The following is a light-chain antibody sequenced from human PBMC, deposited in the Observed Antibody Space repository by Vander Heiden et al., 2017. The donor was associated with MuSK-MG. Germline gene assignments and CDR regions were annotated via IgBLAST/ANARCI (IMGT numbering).Light chain of an antibody. V-gene: IGLV3-21*02. Sequence: SYVLTQPPSVSVAPGQTAWITCAGYNIGSKSVHWYQQRPGQAPVLVVYEDSDRRSGVPEGFSGSDSGDTATLTISRVEAGDGADYYCQVWDSTSDHVVFGGGTKRTVL. J-gene: IGLJ2*01. CDR3: QVWDSTSDHVV. CDR1: NIGSKS. CDR2: EDS.